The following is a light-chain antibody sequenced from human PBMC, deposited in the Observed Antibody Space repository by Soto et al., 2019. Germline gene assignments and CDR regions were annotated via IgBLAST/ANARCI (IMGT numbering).Light chain of an antibody. V-gene: IGLV2-14*03. CDR2: DVT. CDR3: NSYTGSATPYV. CDR1: SSDVGGYNY. J-gene: IGLJ1*01. Sequence: QSVLTQPASVSGSPGQSITISCTGTSSDVGGYNYVSWYQHHPDKAPKLVIYDVTNRPSGVSNRFSGSKAGNTASLTISGLQAVDEADYYCNSYTGSATPYVFGTGTKVTVL.